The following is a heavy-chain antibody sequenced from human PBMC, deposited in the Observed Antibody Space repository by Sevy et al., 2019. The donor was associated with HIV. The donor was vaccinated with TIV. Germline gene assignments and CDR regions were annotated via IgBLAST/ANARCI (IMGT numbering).Heavy chain of an antibody. CDR1: GFTFGSYW. V-gene: IGHV3-7*01. CDR3: ARWRGAQSEFDY. J-gene: IGHJ4*02. D-gene: IGHD3-3*01. CDR2: IKKDGSAK. Sequence: GESLKISCGASGFTFGSYWMSWVRQAPGKGLEWVADIKKDGSAKLYADAVKGRFTISRDNAENSVDLQMKSLRAEDTAVYFCARWRGAQSEFDYWGQGTRVTVSS.